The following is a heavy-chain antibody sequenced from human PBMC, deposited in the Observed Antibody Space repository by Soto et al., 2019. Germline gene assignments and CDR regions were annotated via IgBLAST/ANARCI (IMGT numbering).Heavy chain of an antibody. D-gene: IGHD1-20*01. CDR3: ARHFGILNWNSYYFDY. Sequence: EVQLVQSGAEVKKPGESLKISCKGSGYSFTSYWIGWVRQMPGKGLEWMGIIYPGDSDTRYSPSFQGQVTISADRSISTAYLQWSGLKASDTAIYYCARHFGILNWNSYYFDYWGQGTLVTVSS. J-gene: IGHJ4*02. V-gene: IGHV5-51*01. CDR1: GYSFTSYW. CDR2: IYPGDSDT.